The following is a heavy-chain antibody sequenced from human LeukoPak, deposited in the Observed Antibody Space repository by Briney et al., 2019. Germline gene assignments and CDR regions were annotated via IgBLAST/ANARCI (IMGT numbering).Heavy chain of an antibody. V-gene: IGHV3-7*01. Sequence: GGSLRLSCAASGFTFNNAWMAWVRQAPGKGLEWVAKINQDGSKKQYVDSVRGRFTISRDNAKNSLYLQMNSLRAEDTGLYHCARDMKGNLDYWGQGTLVTVSS. CDR2: INQDGSKK. CDR3: ARDMKGNLDY. J-gene: IGHJ4*02. CDR1: GFTFNNAW. D-gene: IGHD3-16*01.